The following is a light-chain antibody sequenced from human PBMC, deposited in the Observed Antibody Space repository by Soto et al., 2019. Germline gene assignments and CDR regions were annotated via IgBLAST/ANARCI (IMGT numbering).Light chain of an antibody. Sequence: IQMTQSPSSVSASVGDRVTITCRASQGISRWLAWYQQKPGKAPKLLIYTASKLQSGVPSRFSGSGSGADFTLTISSLQTEDFAPYYCHQANSFPFTFGPGPKVDI. CDR3: HQANSFPFT. J-gene: IGKJ3*01. CDR2: TAS. V-gene: IGKV1-12*01. CDR1: QGISRW.